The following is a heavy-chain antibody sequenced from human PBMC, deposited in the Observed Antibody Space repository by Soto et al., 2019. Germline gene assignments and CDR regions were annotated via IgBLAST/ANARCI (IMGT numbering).Heavy chain of an antibody. D-gene: IGHD2-2*02. CDR3: ARRDCSSTSCYTDYYYGMDV. Sequence: GESLKISCKGSGYSFTSYWISWVRQMPGKGLEWMGRIDPSDSYTNYSPSFQGHVTISADKSISTAHLQWSSLKASDTAMYYCARRDCSSTSCYTDYYYGMDVWGQGTTVTVSS. CDR1: GYSFTSYW. CDR2: IDPSDSYT. J-gene: IGHJ6*02. V-gene: IGHV5-10-1*01.